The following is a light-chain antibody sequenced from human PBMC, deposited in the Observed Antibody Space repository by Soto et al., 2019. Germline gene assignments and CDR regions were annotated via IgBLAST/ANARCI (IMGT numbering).Light chain of an antibody. CDR2: GAS. CDR3: QQYGSSRT. Sequence: EIVLTQSTGTLSLSPGERATLSCRASQSVSSSYLAWYQQKPGQAPRLLIYGASSRATGIPDRFSGSVSGTDFTLTISRLEPEDFAVYYCQQYGSSRTFGQGTKVEI. J-gene: IGKJ1*01. V-gene: IGKV3-20*01. CDR1: QSVSSSY.